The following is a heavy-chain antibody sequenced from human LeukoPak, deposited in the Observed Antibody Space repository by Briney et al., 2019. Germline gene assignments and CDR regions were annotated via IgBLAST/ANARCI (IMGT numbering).Heavy chain of an antibody. V-gene: IGHV3-23*01. D-gene: IGHD4-17*01. CDR1: GFTFSTYA. J-gene: IGHJ5*02. CDR3: AKARYDYGDPVGWFDP. CDR2: ILGSGSAT. Sequence: PGGSLRLSCAASGFTFSTYAMSWFRQAPGKGLEWVSSILGSGSATYYADSVKGRFTISRDNSQNTLYLRMHTLRAEDTAIYYCAKARYDYGDPVGWFDPWGQGTLVTVSS.